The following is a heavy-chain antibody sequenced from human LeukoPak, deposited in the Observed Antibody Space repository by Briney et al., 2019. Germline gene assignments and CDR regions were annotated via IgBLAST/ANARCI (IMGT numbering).Heavy chain of an antibody. CDR3: ARDSPSVVVVPAAIQGWFDP. J-gene: IGHJ5*02. Sequence: KSSETLSLTCTVSGGSISSYYWSWIRQPAGKGLEWIGRIYTSGSTNYNPSLKSRVTISVDTSKNQFPLKLSSVTAADTAVYYCARDSPSVVVVPAAIQGWFDPWGQGTLVTVSS. CDR2: IYTSGST. D-gene: IGHD2-2*02. CDR1: GGSISSYY. V-gene: IGHV4-4*07.